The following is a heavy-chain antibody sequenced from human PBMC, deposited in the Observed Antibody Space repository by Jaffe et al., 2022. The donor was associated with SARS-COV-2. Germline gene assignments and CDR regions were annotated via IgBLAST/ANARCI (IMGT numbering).Heavy chain of an antibody. J-gene: IGHJ5*02. Sequence: QVQLQESGPGLVKPSETLSLTCTVSGGSISSYYWSWIRQPPGKGLEWIGYIYYSGSTNYNPSLKSRVTISVDTSKNQFSLKLSSVTAADTAVYYCARLGSRSPNWFDPWGQGTLVTVSS. D-gene: IGHD6-6*01. CDR2: IYYSGST. CDR3: ARLGSRSPNWFDP. CDR1: GGSISSYY. V-gene: IGHV4-59*08.